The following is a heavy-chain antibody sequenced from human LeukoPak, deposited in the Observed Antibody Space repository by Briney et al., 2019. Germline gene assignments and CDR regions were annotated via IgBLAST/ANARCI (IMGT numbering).Heavy chain of an antibody. CDR2: IYYSGST. V-gene: IGHV4-61*05. J-gene: IGHJ5*02. CDR1: GGSISSSSYY. Sequence: SETLSLTCTVSGGSISSSSYYWGWIRQPPGKGLEWIGYIYYSGSTNYNPSLNSRVTISVDTSKNQFSLKLSSVTAADTAVYYCARGRSKKIAAAGPNWFDPWGQGTLVTVSS. CDR3: ARGRSKKIAAAGPNWFDP. D-gene: IGHD6-13*01.